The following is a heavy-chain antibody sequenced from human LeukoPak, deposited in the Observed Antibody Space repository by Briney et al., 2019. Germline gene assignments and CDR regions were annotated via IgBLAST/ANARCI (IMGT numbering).Heavy chain of an antibody. D-gene: IGHD2-2*01. V-gene: IGHV3-64*01. CDR3: ARDHGQYQLLYYFDY. CDR2: ISSNGGST. J-gene: IGHJ4*02. CDR1: GFTFSSYA. Sequence: GGSLRLSCAASGFTFSSYAMHWVRQAPGKGLEYVSAISSNGGSTYYANYVKGRFTISRDNSKNTLYLQMYNLRAEDMAVYYCARDHGQYQLLYYFDYWGQGTLVTVSS.